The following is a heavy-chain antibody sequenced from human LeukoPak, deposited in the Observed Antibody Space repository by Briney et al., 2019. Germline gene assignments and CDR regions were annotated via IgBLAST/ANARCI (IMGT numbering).Heavy chain of an antibody. CDR2: INEDGNHK. J-gene: IGHJ6*04. D-gene: IGHD3-10*02. CDR3: AELGITMIGGV. V-gene: IGHV3-7*01. Sequence: GGSLRLSCATSGFRFSSYWMSWVRQAPGKGLEWVANINEDGNHKYYVDSLKGRLTISRDNAQNSMYLQMNSLRAEDTAVYYCAELGITMIGGVWGKGTTVTISS. CDR1: GFRFSSYW.